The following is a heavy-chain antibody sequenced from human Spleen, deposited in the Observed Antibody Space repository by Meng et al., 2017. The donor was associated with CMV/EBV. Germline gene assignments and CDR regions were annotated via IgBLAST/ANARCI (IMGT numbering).Heavy chain of an antibody. Sequence: GGTLRLSSAASGFTVSSHFMSCVRQTPGKGLECVSIISSTGNTYYADSVKGRFTTSRDNSKNTLYLQMNSLRAEDTAVYYCARRPRECTTNSCYYNWFDPWGQGTLVTVSS. CDR3: ARRPRECTTNSCYYNWFDP. CDR1: GFTVSSHF. CDR2: ISSTGNT. D-gene: IGHD2-2*01. V-gene: IGHV3-53*01. J-gene: IGHJ5*02.